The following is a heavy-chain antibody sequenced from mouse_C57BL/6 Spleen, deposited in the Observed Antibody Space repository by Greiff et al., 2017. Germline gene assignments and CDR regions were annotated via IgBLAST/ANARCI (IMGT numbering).Heavy chain of an antibody. J-gene: IGHJ4*01. CDR2: IYPGSGST. Sequence: VQLQQSGAELVKPGASVKMSCKASGYTFTSYWITWVKQRPGQGLEWIGDIYPGSGSTNYNEKFKSKATLTVDTSSSTAYMQLSSLTSEDSAVYYCARGYYDYDVYYAMDYWGQGTSVTVSS. V-gene: IGHV1-55*01. D-gene: IGHD2-4*01. CDR1: GYTFTSYW. CDR3: ARGYYDYDVYYAMDY.